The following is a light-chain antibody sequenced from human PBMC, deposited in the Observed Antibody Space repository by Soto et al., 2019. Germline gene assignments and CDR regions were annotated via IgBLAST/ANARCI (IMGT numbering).Light chain of an antibody. CDR2: DAS. V-gene: IGKV3-20*01. Sequence: EIVLTQSPGTLSLSQGERATLSCRARQSVSGSYLAWYQQKPGQSPRLLIYDASSRATSIPDRFSDSVSGTDFTLTISRLEHEDFAVYYCQQYATRPWTFGQGTKVESK. J-gene: IGKJ1*01. CDR3: QQYATRPWT. CDR1: QSVSGSY.